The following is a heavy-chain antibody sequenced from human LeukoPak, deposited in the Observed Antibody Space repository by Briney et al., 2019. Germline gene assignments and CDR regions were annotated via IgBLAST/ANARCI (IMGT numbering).Heavy chain of an antibody. Sequence: ASVKVSCKASGYTFTGYYMHWVRQAPGQGLEWMGWINPNSGGTNYAQKFQGRVTMTRDTSISTAYMELSRLRSDDTAVYYCAREVVAAHTRSNGFDPWGQGTLVTVSS. CDR3: AREVVAAHTRSNGFDP. J-gene: IGHJ5*02. CDR2: INPNSGGT. V-gene: IGHV1-2*02. D-gene: IGHD2-15*01. CDR1: GYTFTGYY.